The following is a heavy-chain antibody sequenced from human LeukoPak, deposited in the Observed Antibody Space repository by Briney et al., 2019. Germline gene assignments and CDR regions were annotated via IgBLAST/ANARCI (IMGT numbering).Heavy chain of an antibody. CDR2: ISSSGSTI. CDR1: GGSISSSSYY. V-gene: IGHV3-11*04. J-gene: IGHJ4*02. CDR3: ARSVGSGRFDY. D-gene: IGHD6-19*01. Sequence: LSLTCTVSGGSISSSSYYWGWIRQPPGKGLEWVSYISSSGSTIYYADSVKGRFTISRDNAKNSLYLQMNSLRAEDTAVYYCARSVGSGRFDYWGQGTLVTVSS.